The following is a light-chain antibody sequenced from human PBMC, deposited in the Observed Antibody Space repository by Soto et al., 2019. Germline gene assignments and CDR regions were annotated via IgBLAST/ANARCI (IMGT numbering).Light chain of an antibody. CDR2: GAS. V-gene: IGKV3-20*01. J-gene: IGKJ1*01. Sequence: IVLAWFPGPPCYSPRARATLSYRGSQSVSSSYLAWYQQKPGQAPRLLIYGASSRATGIPDRFSGSGSGTDFTLTISRLEPEDFAVYYCQQYGSSRWTVGNGNKVDIK. CDR1: QSVSSSY. CDR3: QQYGSSRWT.